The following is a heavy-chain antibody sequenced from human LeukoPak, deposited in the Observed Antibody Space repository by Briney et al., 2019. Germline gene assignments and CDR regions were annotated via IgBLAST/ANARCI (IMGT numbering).Heavy chain of an antibody. V-gene: IGHV4-30-2*01. CDR2: IYHSGSA. J-gene: IGHJ4*02. Sequence: SSETLSLTCAVSGGSISSGGYSWSWIRQPPGKGLEWIGYIYHSGSAYYNPSLKSRVTISVDRSKNQFSLKLSSVTAADTAVYYCARARRYGSGSYYRYFDYWGQGTLVTVSS. D-gene: IGHD3-10*01. CDR3: ARARRYGSGSYYRYFDY. CDR1: GGSISSGGYS.